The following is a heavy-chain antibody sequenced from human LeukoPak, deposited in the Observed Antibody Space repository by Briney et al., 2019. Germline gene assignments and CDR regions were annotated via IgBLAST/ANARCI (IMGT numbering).Heavy chain of an antibody. Sequence: SETLSLTCTVSGGSISSGGYYWSWIRQPPGKGLEWIGYIYYSGSTYYNPSLKSRVTISVDTSKNQFSLKLSSVTAADTAVYYCARARGRYFDLWGRGTLVTVSS. CDR1: GGSISSGGYY. CDR2: IYYSGST. V-gene: IGHV4-30-4*08. CDR3: ARARGRYFDL. J-gene: IGHJ2*01. D-gene: IGHD3-10*01.